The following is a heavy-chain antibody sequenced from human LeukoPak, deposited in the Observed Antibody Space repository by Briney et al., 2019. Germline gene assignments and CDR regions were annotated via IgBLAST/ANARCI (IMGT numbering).Heavy chain of an antibody. CDR3: ARAVERGGAFDI. CDR1: GGSFSGYY. CDR2: INHSGST. Sequence: SETLSLTCAVYGGSFSGYYWSWIRQPPGKGLEWIGEINHSGSTNYNPSLKSRVTISADTSKNQFSLKLSSVTAADTAVYYCARAVERGGAFDIWGQGTMVTVSS. J-gene: IGHJ3*02. D-gene: IGHD5-24*01. V-gene: IGHV4-34*01.